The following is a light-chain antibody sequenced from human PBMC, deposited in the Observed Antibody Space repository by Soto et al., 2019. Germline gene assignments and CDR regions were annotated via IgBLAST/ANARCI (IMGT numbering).Light chain of an antibody. CDR2: EVS. Sequence: QSSQSHPASVSWSPGHSVTISCTGTSSDVGAYHYVSWYQQHPGKAPTLIIYEVSQRPSGVPDRFSGSKSGNTASLTVSGLQADDEADHYCSSYAGTTNYVFGTGTKVTVL. J-gene: IGLJ1*01. CDR1: SSDVGAYHY. V-gene: IGLV2-8*01. CDR3: SSYAGTTNYV.